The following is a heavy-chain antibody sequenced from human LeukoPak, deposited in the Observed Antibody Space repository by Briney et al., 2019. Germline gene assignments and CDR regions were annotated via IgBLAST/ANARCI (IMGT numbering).Heavy chain of an antibody. CDR1: GFTFSSYA. CDR3: AKGSGGSCYTGMDV. CDR2: ISGSGGST. J-gene: IGHJ6*02. Sequence: PGGSLRLSCAASGFTFSSYAMSWVRQAPGKGLEWVSAISGSGGSTYYADSVKGRFTISRDNSKNTLYLQMNSLRAEDTAVYYCAKGSGGSCYTGMDVWGQGTTVTVS. D-gene: IGHD2-15*01. V-gene: IGHV3-23*01.